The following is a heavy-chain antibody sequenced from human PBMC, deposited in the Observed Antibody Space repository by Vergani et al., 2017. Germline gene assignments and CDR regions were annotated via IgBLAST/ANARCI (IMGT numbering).Heavy chain of an antibody. D-gene: IGHD4-17*01. CDR1: GGSISSSSYY. CDR2: IYYSGST. Sequence: QLQLQESGPGLVKPSETLSLTCTVSGGSISSSSYYWGWLRQPPGKGLEWIGSIYYSGSTYYNTSLKSRVTISVDTSKNQFSLKLSSVTAADTAVYYCARGLTVTYVILVYYFDYWGQGTLVTVSS. J-gene: IGHJ4*02. V-gene: IGHV4-39*07. CDR3: ARGLTVTYVILVYYFDY.